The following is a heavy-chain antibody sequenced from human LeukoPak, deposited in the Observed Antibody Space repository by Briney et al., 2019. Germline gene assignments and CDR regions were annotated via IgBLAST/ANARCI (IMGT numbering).Heavy chain of an antibody. CDR2: ISGSAEKT. Sequence: GGSLRLSCAVSGFTFSSYWMHWVRQAPGKGLEWVSSISGSAEKTYYADSVKGRFTISRDSSQKILNLQMDNLRVEDTAIYYCARGSTYDFWSGDALDVWGQGTMVTVAS. CDR1: GFTFSSYW. V-gene: IGHV3-23*01. CDR3: ARGSTYDFWSGDALDV. D-gene: IGHD3-3*01. J-gene: IGHJ3*01.